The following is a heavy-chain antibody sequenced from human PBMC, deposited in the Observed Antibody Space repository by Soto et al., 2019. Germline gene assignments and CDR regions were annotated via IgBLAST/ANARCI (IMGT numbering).Heavy chain of an antibody. D-gene: IGHD1-7*01. CDR1: GFTFSSYG. J-gene: IGHJ3*02. V-gene: IGHV3-33*01. Sequence: GGSLRLSCAASGFTFSSYGMHWVRQAPGKGLEWVAVIWYDGSNKYYADSVKGRFTISRDNSKNTLYLQMNSLRAEDTAVYYCARGPNWNYFAFDIWGQGTMVTVSS. CDR3: ARGPNWNYFAFDI. CDR2: IWYDGSNK.